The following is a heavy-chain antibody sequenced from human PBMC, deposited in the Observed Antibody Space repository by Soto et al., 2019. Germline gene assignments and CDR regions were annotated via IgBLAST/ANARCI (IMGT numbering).Heavy chain of an antibody. Sequence: GGSLRLSCAASGFTFSSYWMHWVRQAPGKGLVWVSRINSDGSSTSYADSVKGRFTISRDNAKNTLYLQMNSLRAEDTAVYYCARWDVVVVPYFDYWGQGTLVTVSS. CDR3: ARWDVVVVPYFDY. J-gene: IGHJ4*02. CDR2: INSDGSST. D-gene: IGHD2-15*01. V-gene: IGHV3-74*01. CDR1: GFTFSSYW.